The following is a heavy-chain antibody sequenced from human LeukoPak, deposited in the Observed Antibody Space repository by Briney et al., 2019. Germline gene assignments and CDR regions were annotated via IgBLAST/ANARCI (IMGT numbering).Heavy chain of an antibody. CDR3: ARGSGYLDIVAPRDY. CDR1: GYTFAGYY. CDR2: INPNSGDT. Sequence: ASVKVSCKATGYTFAGYYMHWVRQAPGQGLEWMGWINPNSGDTNFAQKFQGRVTMTRDTSISTAYMELGRLRSDDTAVYYCARGSGYLDIVAPRDYWGQGTLVTVSS. D-gene: IGHD5-12*01. V-gene: IGHV1-2*02. J-gene: IGHJ4*02.